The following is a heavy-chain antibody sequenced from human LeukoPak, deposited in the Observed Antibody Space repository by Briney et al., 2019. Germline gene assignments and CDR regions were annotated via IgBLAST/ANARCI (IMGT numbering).Heavy chain of an antibody. D-gene: IGHD1-20*01. J-gene: IGHJ4*02. Sequence: SVKVSCKASGYMFTSYGTTWVRQAPGQGLEWMGWVSAYNGDTNYAQKLQGRVTMTTDTSTRTAYMELRSLRSDDTAVYCCAREVVTGTYDYWGQGTLVTVSS. V-gene: IGHV1-18*01. CDR3: AREVVTGTYDY. CDR2: VSAYNGDT. CDR1: GYMFTSYG.